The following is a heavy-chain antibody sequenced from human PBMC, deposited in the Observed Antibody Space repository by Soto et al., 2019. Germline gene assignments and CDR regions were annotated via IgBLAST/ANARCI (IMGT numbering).Heavy chain of an antibody. V-gene: IGHV4-31*03. CDR2: IYHSGST. J-gene: IGHJ4*02. D-gene: IGHD6-13*01. Sequence: QVQLQESGPGLVKPSQTLSLTCTVSGGSISSGGHYWSWIRQHPGKGLEWIGYIYHSGSTNYNPSLQWRXXIXVXXSEKQFTTQMSSVTAPDTAVYYCARVVYSGNFFDYWGQEAPVTVSS. CDR1: GGSISSGGHY. CDR3: ARVVYSGNFFDY.